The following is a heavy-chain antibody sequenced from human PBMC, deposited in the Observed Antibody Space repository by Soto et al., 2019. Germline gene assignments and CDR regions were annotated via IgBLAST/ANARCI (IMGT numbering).Heavy chain of an antibody. CDR2: ISSSSSDI. D-gene: IGHD2-2*01. Sequence: EVQLVESGGGLVKPGGSLRLSCAASGFTFSSYSMNWVRQAPGKGLEWVSSISSSSSDIYYADSVKGRFTISRDNAKNSLYLQINSLTAEDTAVYYCATAEGYCSSTSCYCIPEKSYYYYGMDVWCQVTTLTVSS. CDR1: GFTFSSYS. CDR3: ATAEGYCSSTSCYCIPEKSYYYYGMDV. V-gene: IGHV3-21*01. J-gene: IGHJ6*02.